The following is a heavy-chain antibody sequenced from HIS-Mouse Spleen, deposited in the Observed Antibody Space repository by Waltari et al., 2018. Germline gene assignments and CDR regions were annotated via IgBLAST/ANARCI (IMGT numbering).Heavy chain of an antibody. D-gene: IGHD3-10*01. CDR2: IHPNSGGT. Sequence: QVQLVQSGAEVKKPGASVKVSCKASGYTFTGYYMHWVRQAPGQGLEWMGWIHPNSGGTNEPQKFQGRFTMTRDTSISTAYMELSRLRSDDTAVYYCARDSPTQLGGDAFDIWGQGTTVTVSS. CDR1: GYTFTGYY. CDR3: ARDSPTQLGGDAFDI. V-gene: IGHV1-2*02. J-gene: IGHJ3*02.